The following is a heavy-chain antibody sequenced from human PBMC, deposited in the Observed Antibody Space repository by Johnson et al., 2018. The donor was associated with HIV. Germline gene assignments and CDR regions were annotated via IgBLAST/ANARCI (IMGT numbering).Heavy chain of an antibody. CDR1: GLSFSNFG. J-gene: IGHJ3*02. CDR2: ISFDGNLK. CDR3: AKANTYCGGDCYQADAFDI. Sequence: QEQLVESGGGVVQPGKSLTLSCVASGLSFSNFGIHWVRQAPGKGPEWVAVISFDGNLKKYADSVKGRFTISRDNSKNTLYLQMTSLRAEETAVYYCAKANTYCGGDCYQADAFDIWGQGTMVTVSS. D-gene: IGHD2-21*01. V-gene: IGHV3-33*03.